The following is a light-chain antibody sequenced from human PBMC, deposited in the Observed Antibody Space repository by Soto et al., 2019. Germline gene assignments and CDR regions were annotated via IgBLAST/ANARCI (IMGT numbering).Light chain of an antibody. J-gene: IGKJ4*01. CDR1: QGVRSF. Sequence: EIVMTKSPATLSVSPGERATLSCWASQGVRSFLAWYQQRPGQAPRLLIYGASTRATGIPARFSDSGSGTEFIVTISSLQSEDFAVYYCQQYSDWPLTFGGGTKVEIK. CDR2: GAS. V-gene: IGKV3-15*01. CDR3: QQYSDWPLT.